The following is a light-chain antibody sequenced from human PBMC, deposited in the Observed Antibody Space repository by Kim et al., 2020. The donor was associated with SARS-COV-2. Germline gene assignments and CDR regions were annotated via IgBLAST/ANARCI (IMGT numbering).Light chain of an antibody. Sequence: SVSPGQTASITCSGDKLGDQYACWYQQKPGQSPVLVIYQDSKRPSGIPERFSGSNSGNTATLTISGTQAMDEADYYCQAWDSSTYVFGTETKVT. J-gene: IGLJ1*01. CDR1: KLGDQY. CDR3: QAWDSSTYV. V-gene: IGLV3-1*01. CDR2: QDS.